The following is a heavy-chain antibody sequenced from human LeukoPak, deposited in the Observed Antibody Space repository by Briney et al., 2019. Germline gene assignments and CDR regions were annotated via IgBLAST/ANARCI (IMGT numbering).Heavy chain of an antibody. J-gene: IGHJ4*02. CDR3: ARSKLSFGEPYFDY. D-gene: IGHD3-10*01. V-gene: IGHV4-61*02. CDR2: IYTSGST. Sequence: PSETLSVNCTVSGGSISSGSYYWSWIRQPAGKGLEWIGRIYTSGSTNYNPSLKSRVTISVDTSKNQFSLKLSSVTAADTAVYYCARSKLSFGEPYFDYWGQGTLVTVSS. CDR1: GGSISSGSYY.